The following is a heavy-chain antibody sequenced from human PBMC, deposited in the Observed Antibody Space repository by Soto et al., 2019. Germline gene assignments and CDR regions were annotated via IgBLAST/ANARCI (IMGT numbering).Heavy chain of an antibody. CDR2: MYKTGAT. CDR3: ARGVSGPLYAFDS. V-gene: IGHV4-30-4*01. D-gene: IGHD4-17*01. J-gene: IGHJ4*02. CDR1: GGSISSGAYF. Sequence: PWETLPLTCTVSGGSISSGAYFWSWIRKTPGKGLEWIKYMYKTGATYDNPSLRSRVSMSIDPSKNQFSLKVTSVTAADSAVYYCARGVSGPLYAFDSWGQGTPVTVSS.